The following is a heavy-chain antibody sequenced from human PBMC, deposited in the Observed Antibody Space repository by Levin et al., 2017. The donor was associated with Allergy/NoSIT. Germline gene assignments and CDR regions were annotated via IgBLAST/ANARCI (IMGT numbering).Heavy chain of an antibody. CDR2: ISSDGRKK. V-gene: IGHV3-30*18. CDR3: AKDVYGSGWYPLGNDAFEM. CDR1: GFTFSSYG. J-gene: IGHJ3*02. D-gene: IGHD6-19*01. Sequence: PGGSLRLSCAASGFTFSSYGMHWVRQAPGKGLEWVAVISSDGRKKFYAASVKGRFTISRDNSKNTLDLQMNSLRAEDTAVYYCAKDVYGSGWYPLGNDAFEMWGQGTKVSVSS.